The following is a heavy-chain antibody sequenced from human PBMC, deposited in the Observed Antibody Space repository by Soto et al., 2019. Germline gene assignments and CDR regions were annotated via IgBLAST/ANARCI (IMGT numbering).Heavy chain of an antibody. J-gene: IGHJ3*02. V-gene: IGHV3-7*03. CDR1: GFTFSSYG. D-gene: IGHD5-12*01. CDR2: IKQSGSET. CDR3: AKDRATSITDAFDI. Sequence: GGSLRLSCAASGFTFSSYGMTWVRQAPGKGLEWVANIKQSGSETYYVDSVKGRFTISRDNSKNTLYLQMNSLRAEDTAVYYCAKDRATSITDAFDIWGQGTMVTVSS.